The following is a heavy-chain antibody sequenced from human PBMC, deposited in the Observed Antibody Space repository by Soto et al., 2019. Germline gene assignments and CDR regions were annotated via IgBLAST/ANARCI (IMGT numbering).Heavy chain of an antibody. CDR1: GGSISTSSYH. CDR2: IYYSGST. V-gene: IGHV4-39*02. CDR3: AREYESSPTD. Sequence: PSETLSLTCTVSGGSISTSSYHWAWIRQPPGKGLEWIASIYYSGSTYYNPSLKSRATISVDTSKNQFSLKLTSVTAADTAVYYCAREYESSPTDWGQGTLVTLSS. J-gene: IGHJ4*02. D-gene: IGHD6-13*01.